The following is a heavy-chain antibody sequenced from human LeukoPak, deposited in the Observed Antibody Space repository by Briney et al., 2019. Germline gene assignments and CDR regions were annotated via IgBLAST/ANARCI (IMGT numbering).Heavy chain of an antibody. J-gene: IGHJ4*02. Sequence: SETLSLTCAVYGGSFSGYYWSWIRQPPGKGLEWIGEINHSGSTNYNPSLKSRATISVDTSKNQLSLKLSSVTAADTAVYYCARGRPSTMIVVVPLCYFDYWGQGTLVTVSS. D-gene: IGHD3-22*01. CDR1: GGSFSGYY. CDR2: INHSGST. CDR3: ARGRPSTMIVVVPLCYFDY. V-gene: IGHV4-34*01.